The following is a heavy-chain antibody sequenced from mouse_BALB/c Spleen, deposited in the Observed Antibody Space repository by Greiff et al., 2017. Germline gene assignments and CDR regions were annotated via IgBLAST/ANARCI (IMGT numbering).Heavy chain of an antibody. J-gene: IGHJ2*01. CDR2: ISSGGSYT. CDR1: GFTFSSYA. D-gene: IGHD2-12*01. Sequence: EVMLVESGGGLVKPGGSLKLSCAASGFTFSSYAMSWVRQSPEKRLEWVAEISSGGSYTYYPDTVTGRFTISRDNAKNTLYLEMSSLRSEDTAMYYCARADYYRGTHYFDDWGQGTTLTVSS. CDR3: ARADYYRGTHYFDD. V-gene: IGHV5-9-4*01.